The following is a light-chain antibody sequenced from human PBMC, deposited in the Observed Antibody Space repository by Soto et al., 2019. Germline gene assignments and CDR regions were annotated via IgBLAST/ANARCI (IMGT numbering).Light chain of an antibody. Sequence: QSVLTQPPSASGTPGQRVIISCSGSSSNFGGNTANWYQQFPGTAPKVLIYDNTHRPSGVPNRFSGSKSGTSASLAITGLQAEDEADYYCQSYDSGLSGHWVFGGGTKLTVL. CDR1: SSNFGGNT. CDR2: DNT. V-gene: IGLV1-44*01. J-gene: IGLJ3*02. CDR3: QSYDSGLSGHWV.